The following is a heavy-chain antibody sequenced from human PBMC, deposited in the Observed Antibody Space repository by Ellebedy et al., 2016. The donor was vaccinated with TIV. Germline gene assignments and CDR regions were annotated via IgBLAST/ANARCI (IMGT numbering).Heavy chain of an antibody. CDR1: GHIFTTYG. Sequence: ASVKVSCXASGHIFTTYGIHWVRQAPGQRPEWMGWINTGNGNTKYSQKFQGRITITRDTSATTAYMELSGLMSEDTAVYYCATREWQDPMDAWGQGTTVTV. D-gene: IGHD3-3*01. CDR2: INTGNGNT. CDR3: ATREWQDPMDA. V-gene: IGHV1-3*04. J-gene: IGHJ6*02.